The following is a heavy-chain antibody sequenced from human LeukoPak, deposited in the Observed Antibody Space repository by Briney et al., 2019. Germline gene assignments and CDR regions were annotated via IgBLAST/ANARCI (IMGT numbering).Heavy chain of an antibody. V-gene: IGHV3-30*02. D-gene: IGHD4-11*01. Sequence: PGGSLRLSCAASGFSFCSYGMHWVRQAPGKGLEWVAFIRYDGSNKYYADSVKGRFTISRDNSKNTLYLQMNSLRAEDTAVYYCAKDYSNYGSDYYYMNVWGKGTTVTVSS. CDR2: IRYDGSNK. J-gene: IGHJ6*03. CDR3: AKDYSNYGSDYYYMNV. CDR1: GFSFCSYG.